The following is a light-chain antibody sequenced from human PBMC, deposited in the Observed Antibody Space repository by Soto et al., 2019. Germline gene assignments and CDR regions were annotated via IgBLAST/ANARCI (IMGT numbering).Light chain of an antibody. CDR2: GAS. Sequence: DIQMTQSPSSLSASVGDRVSITCRASQRIYTYLNCYQQKAGKAPALLIHGASTLQSGVPSRFSGSGSGTDFTLTITSLQPEDFATYFCQQGYSTITFGQGTRLDI. CDR3: QQGYSTIT. CDR1: QRIYTY. J-gene: IGKJ5*01. V-gene: IGKV1-39*01.